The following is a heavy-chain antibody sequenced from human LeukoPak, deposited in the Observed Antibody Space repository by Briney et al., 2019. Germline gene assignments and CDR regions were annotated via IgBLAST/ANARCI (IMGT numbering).Heavy chain of an antibody. CDR2: INQDGSEK. V-gene: IGHV3-7*01. D-gene: IGHD4-23*01. J-gene: IGHJ4*02. Sequence: GGSLRLSCAASGFTFTTYWMSWVRQAPGKVLEWVANINQDGSEKYYVDSVKGRFSISRDNAKNSLYLQMNSLRAEDTAVYFCVRAIGSNTLWGQGTLVTVSS. CDR3: VRAIGSNTL. CDR1: GFTFTTYW.